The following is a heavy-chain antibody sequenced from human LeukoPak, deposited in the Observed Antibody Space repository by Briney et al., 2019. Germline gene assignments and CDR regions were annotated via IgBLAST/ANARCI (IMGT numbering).Heavy chain of an antibody. V-gene: IGHV4-34*01. CDR2: INHSGST. J-gene: IGHJ5*02. CDR3: ARARGNMVRGNWFDP. Sequence: PSETLSLTCAVYGGSFSGYYWSWIRQPPGKGLEWIGEINHSGSTNYNPSLKSRVTISVDTSKNQFSLKLSSVTAADTAVYYCARARGNMVRGNWFDPWGQGTQVTVSS. D-gene: IGHD3-10*01. CDR1: GGSFSGYY.